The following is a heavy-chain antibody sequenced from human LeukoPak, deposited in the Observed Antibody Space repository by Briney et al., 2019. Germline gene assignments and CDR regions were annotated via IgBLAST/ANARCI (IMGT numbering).Heavy chain of an antibody. CDR2: INHSGST. D-gene: IGHD3-16*02. Sequence: PSETLSLTCAVYGGSFSGYYWSWIRQPPGKGLEWIGEINHSGSTNYNPSLKSRVTISVDTSKNQFSLKLSSVTAADTAVYYCARSYDYVWGSYRYTNAYYFDYWGQGTLVTVSS. CDR1: GGSFSGYY. CDR3: ARSYDYVWGSYRYTNAYYFDY. V-gene: IGHV4-34*01. J-gene: IGHJ4*02.